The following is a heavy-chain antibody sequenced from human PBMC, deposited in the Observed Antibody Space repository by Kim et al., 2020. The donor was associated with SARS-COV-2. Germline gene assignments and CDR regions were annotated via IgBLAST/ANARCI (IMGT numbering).Heavy chain of an antibody. V-gene: IGHV3-74*01. J-gene: IGHJ4*02. D-gene: IGHD1-26*01. Sequence: SRGGFVEGRFTITRDNAKNTLYLQMNRLRVEDTALYYCVRDGVGAPPFDYWGQGALVTVSS. CDR3: VRDGVGAPPFDY.